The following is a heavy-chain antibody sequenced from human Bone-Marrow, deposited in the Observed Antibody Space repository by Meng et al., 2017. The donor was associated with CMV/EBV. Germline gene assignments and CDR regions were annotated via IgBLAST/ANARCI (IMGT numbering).Heavy chain of an antibody. V-gene: IGHV1-46*01. Sequence: ASVKVSCKASGFTFTTCLMHWVRQAPGQGLEWMGMINPSGGSTAYAQKFQGRVTMTRDTSTSTVYMELSSLRSEDTAVYYCARVHTRTTVTTFDFWGQGTRVTVSS. J-gene: IGHJ4*02. D-gene: IGHD4-11*01. CDR2: INPSGGST. CDR3: ARVHTRTTVTTFDF. CDR1: GFTFTTCL.